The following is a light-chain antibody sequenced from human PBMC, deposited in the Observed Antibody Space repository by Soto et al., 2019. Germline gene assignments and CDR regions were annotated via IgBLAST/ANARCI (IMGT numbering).Light chain of an antibody. V-gene: IGKV3-20*01. CDR1: QSVSSNF. J-gene: IGKJ5*01. CDR3: QQYGSSPSIT. CDR2: GAS. Sequence: ENVLTQSPGTLSLSPGERATLSCRASQSVSSNFLAWYQQKPGQAPRPLIYGASSRATGIPDRFSGGGSGTDFTLTISRLEPEDFAVYYCQQYGSSPSITFGQGTRLEI.